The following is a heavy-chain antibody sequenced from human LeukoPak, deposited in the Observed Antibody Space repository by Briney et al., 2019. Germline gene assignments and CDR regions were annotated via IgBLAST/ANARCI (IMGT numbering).Heavy chain of an antibody. CDR3: AKTTVLRFLEWPGGAFDI. CDR1: GFTFSSYA. CDR2: ISGSGGST. Sequence: GGSLRLSCAASGFTFSSYAMSWVRQAPGKGLEWVSAISGSGGSTYHADSVKGRFTISRDNSKNTLYLQMNSLRAEDAAVYYCAKTTVLRFLEWPGGAFDIWGQGTMVTVSS. D-gene: IGHD3-3*01. V-gene: IGHV3-23*01. J-gene: IGHJ3*02.